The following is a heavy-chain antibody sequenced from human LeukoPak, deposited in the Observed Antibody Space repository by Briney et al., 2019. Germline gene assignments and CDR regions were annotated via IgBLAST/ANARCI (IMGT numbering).Heavy chain of an antibody. CDR1: GASISSSDW. D-gene: IGHD5-18*01. CDR2: IYYTGSR. J-gene: IGHJ4*02. CDR3: ARDRGGYTYSHDY. V-gene: IGHV4-4*02. Sequence: PSETLSLTCVVSGASISSSDWWSWVRQSPGKGLEWIGEIYYTGSRNYNPSLKSRVTISMDKSKNQLSLKLNFVTAADTAVYYCARDRGGYTYSHDYWGQGTLVTVSS.